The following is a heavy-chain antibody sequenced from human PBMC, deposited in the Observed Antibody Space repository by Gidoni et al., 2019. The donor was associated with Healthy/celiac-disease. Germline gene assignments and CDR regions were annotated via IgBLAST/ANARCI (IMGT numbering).Heavy chain of an antibody. CDR2: IYSGGST. V-gene: IGHV3-66*01. Sequence: EVQLVESGGGLVPPGGSLRLSCASSGFTVSSNSMSWVRQAPGQGLEWVSVIYSGGSTYYADSVKGRLTISRDNSKNTLYLQMNSLRAEDTAVYDCAREADAIFPMDVWGKGTTVTVSS. J-gene: IGHJ6*03. CDR3: AREADAIFPMDV. CDR1: GFTVSSNS. D-gene: IGHD3-9*01.